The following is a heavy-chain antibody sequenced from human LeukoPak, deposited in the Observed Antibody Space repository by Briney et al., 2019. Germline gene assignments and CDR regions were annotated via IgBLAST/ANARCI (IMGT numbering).Heavy chain of an antibody. D-gene: IGHD2-15*01. V-gene: IGHV4-59*01. J-gene: IGHJ6*02. CDR2: IYYSGST. CDR1: GGSISSYY. Sequence: PSETLSLTCTVPGGSISSYYWSWIRQPPGKGLEWIGYIYYSGSTNCNPSLKSRVTISVDTSKNQFSLKLSSVTAADTAVYYCARDKVVRDYYYGMDVWGQGTTVTVSS. CDR3: ARDKVVRDYYYGMDV.